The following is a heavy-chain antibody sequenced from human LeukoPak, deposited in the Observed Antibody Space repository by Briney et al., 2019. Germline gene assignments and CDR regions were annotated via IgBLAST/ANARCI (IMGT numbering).Heavy chain of an antibody. J-gene: IGHJ4*02. CDR2: IYTSGTT. V-gene: IGHV4-4*07. D-gene: IGHD2-2*01. CDR1: GGSISSYY. Sequence: KPSETLSLTCTASGGSISSYYWSWIRQPAGKGLEWIGRIYTSGTTNYNPSLKSRVTISVDTSKNKFSLKLSSVTAADTAVYYCAREARYCSSTSCYGAYFDYWGQGTLVTVSS. CDR3: AREARYCSSTSCYGAYFDY.